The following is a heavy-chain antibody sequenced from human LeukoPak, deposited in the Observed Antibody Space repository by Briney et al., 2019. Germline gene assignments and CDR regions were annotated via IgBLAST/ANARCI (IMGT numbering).Heavy chain of an antibody. D-gene: IGHD6-19*01. J-gene: IGHJ4*02. V-gene: IGHV4-34*01. CDR1: GGSFSGYY. CDR2: INHSGST. Sequence: SETLSLTCAAYGGSFSGYYWSWIRQPPGKGLEWIGEINHSGSTNYNPSLKSRVTISVDTSKNQFSLKLSSVTAADTAVYYCARTPSSGLDYWGQGTLVTVSS. CDR3: ARTPSSGLDY.